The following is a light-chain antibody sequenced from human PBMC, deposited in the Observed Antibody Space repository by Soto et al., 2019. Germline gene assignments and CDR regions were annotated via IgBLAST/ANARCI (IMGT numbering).Light chain of an antibody. Sequence: IQLTQSPSSLSASVGDSVTNTCRASQGIITYLAWYQQKPGKAPNLLIYGSSTLQSGVPLRFSGSGSGTDFTLTINSLQAEDFATYYCQQTRSYPSTFGGGTKVDIK. J-gene: IGKJ4*01. CDR1: QGIITY. V-gene: IGKV1-9*01. CDR2: GSS. CDR3: QQTRSYPST.